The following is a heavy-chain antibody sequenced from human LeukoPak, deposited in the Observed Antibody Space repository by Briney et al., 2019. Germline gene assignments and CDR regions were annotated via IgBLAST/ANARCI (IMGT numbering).Heavy chain of an antibody. D-gene: IGHD3-3*01. Sequence: ASVKVSCKASGYTSGYTFSSNTISWVRQAPGQGLEWMGWINTNTGNPTYAQGFTGRFVFSLDTSVSTAYLQISSLKAEDTAVYYCARVFGAPRFLEWFTRYDAFDIWGQGTMVTVSS. V-gene: IGHV7-4-1*02. CDR3: ARVFGAPRFLEWFTRYDAFDI. CDR2: INTNTGNP. J-gene: IGHJ3*02. CDR1: GYTSGYTFSSNT.